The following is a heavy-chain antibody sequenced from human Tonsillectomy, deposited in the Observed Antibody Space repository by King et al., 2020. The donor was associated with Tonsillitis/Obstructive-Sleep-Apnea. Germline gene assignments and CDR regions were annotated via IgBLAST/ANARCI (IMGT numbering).Heavy chain of an antibody. Sequence: VQLVQSGGDLVQPGGSLRLSCAASGFIVSSNFMSWVRQAPGKGLEWVSLIYSGDATYYADSVKGRFTISRENSKNTLYLQMNSLRAADTAVYYCAKGGSWSFDFWGQGTLVTVSS. D-gene: IGHD6-6*01. J-gene: IGHJ4*02. CDR3: AKGGSWSFDF. V-gene: IGHV3-66*01. CDR1: GFIVSSNF. CDR2: IYSGDAT.